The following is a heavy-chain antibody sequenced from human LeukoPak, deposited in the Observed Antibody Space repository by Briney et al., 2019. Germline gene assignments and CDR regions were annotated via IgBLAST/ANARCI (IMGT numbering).Heavy chain of an antibody. CDR3: ATPWADCSSTSCPLVI. V-gene: IGHV4-59*01. CDR2: IYYSGST. J-gene: IGHJ4*02. Sequence: SETLSLTCTVSGSSISSYYWSWIRQPPGKGLEWIGYIYYSGSTNYNPSLKSRVTISVDTSKNQFSLKLSSVTAADTAVYYCATPWADCSSTSCPLVIWGQGTPVTVSS. CDR1: GSSISSYY. D-gene: IGHD2-2*01.